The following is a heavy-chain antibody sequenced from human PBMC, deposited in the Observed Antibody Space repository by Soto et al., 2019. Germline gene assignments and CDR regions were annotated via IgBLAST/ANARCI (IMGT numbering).Heavy chain of an antibody. Sequence: QLQLQESGPGLVKPSETLSLTCTVSGGSISSSSYYWGWIRQPPGKGLEWIGSIYYSGSTYYNPSLKSRVTIYVDTSKNQFSLKLSSVTAADTAVYYCARHQYSAAGLDYWGQGTLVTVSS. J-gene: IGHJ4*02. CDR1: GGSISSSSYY. V-gene: IGHV4-39*01. D-gene: IGHD6-13*01. CDR3: ARHQYSAAGLDY. CDR2: IYYSGST.